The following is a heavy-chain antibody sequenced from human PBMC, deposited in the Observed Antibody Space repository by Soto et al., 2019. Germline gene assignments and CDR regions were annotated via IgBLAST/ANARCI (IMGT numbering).Heavy chain of an antibody. D-gene: IGHD2-2*01. CDR3: ASHYCSSTSCYRYYYYYYGMDV. V-gene: IGHV5-10-1*01. Sequence: GESLKISCKGSGYSFTSYWISWVRQMPGKGLEWMGRIDPSDSYTNYSPSFQGHVTISADKSISTAYLQWSSLKASDTAMYYCASHYCSSTSCYRYYYYYYGMDVWGQGTTVTVA. J-gene: IGHJ6*02. CDR1: GYSFTSYW. CDR2: IDPSDSYT.